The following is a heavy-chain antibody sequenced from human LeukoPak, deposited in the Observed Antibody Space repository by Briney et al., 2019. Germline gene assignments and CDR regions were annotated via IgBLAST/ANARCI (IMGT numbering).Heavy chain of an antibody. D-gene: IGHD3-10*01. CDR2: ISHDGGNK. V-gene: IGHV3-30*04. CDR3: TTDEPPDYFGGASHDY. Sequence: GRSPRLSCAASGFTFSSYAMHWVRQAPGKGLEWVAVISHDGGNKYYADSVKGRFTISRDNSKNTLYLEMNSLKIEDTAVYYCTTDEPPDYFGGASHDYWGQGTLVTVSS. CDR1: GFTFSSYA. J-gene: IGHJ4*02.